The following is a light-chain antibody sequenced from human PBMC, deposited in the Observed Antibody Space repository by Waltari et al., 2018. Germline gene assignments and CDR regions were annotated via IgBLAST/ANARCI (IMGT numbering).Light chain of an antibody. CDR1: SSDVGRYNL. V-gene: IGLV2-23*02. CDR2: DVN. CDR3: CSYAGSAISV. J-gene: IGLJ3*02. Sequence: QSALTQTATVSGSPGQSITISCTGTSSDVGRYNLVSWYQQHPGKAPTLIIYDVNKRPSGVSNRFSGSKSGNTASLTISGLQAADEADYYCCSYAGSAISVFGGGTRLTVL.